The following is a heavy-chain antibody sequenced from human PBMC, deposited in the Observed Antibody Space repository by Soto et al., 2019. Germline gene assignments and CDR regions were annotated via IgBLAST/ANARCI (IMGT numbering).Heavy chain of an antibody. Sequence: GSLRLCGAASGFTFSTFWMCWVRQAPGKGLEWVANIKQDGSETYYVDSVKGRFTISRDNAKNSLYLQMNSLRAEDTAVYYCARDSGTSDDWGQGTLVTVSS. V-gene: IGHV3-7*01. CDR3: ARDSGTSDD. CDR2: IKQDGSET. D-gene: IGHD1-1*01. CDR1: GFTFSTFW. J-gene: IGHJ4*02.